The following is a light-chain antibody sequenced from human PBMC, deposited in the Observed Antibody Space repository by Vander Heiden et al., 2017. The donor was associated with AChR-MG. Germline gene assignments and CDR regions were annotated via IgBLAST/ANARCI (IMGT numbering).Light chain of an antibody. CDR2: AAS. CDR3: QQSSSTPQT. Sequence: DIQMTQSPSSLSASVGDRVTITCRASQSISSYLNWYQQKPGKAPKLLIYAASSLQSGVPSRFSGSGSGTDFTLTISSLQPEDFATYYCQQSSSTPQTFPHGTKAEI. J-gene: IGKJ1*01. CDR1: QSISSY. V-gene: IGKV1-39*01.